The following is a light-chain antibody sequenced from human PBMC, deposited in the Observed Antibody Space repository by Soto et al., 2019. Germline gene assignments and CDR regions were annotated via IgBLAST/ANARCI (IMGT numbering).Light chain of an antibody. Sequence: EIVLTQSPGTLSLSPGERATLSCRASQSVTSSYLAWHQQKPGQGPRLLIYGASSRATGIPDRFSGGGSGTDFTRTISRLEPEDLAVYYCLQYGTSPYTFGQGNKLEIK. V-gene: IGKV3-20*01. CDR2: GAS. J-gene: IGKJ2*01. CDR1: QSVTSSY. CDR3: LQYGTSPYT.